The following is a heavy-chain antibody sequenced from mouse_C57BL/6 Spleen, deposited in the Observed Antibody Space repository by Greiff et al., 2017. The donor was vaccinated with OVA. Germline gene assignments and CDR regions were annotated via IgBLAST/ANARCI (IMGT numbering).Heavy chain of an antibody. V-gene: IGHV1-55*01. CDR2: IYPGSGST. CDR1: GYTFTSYW. CDR3: ARGTAQATAWFAY. J-gene: IGHJ3*01. Sequence: QVHVQQPGAELVKPGASVKLSCKASGYTFTSYWIHWVKQRPGQGLEWIGDIYPGSGSTNYNEKFKSKATLTVDTSSSTAYMQLSSLTSEDSAVYYCARGTAQATAWFAYWGQGTLVTVSA. D-gene: IGHD3-2*02.